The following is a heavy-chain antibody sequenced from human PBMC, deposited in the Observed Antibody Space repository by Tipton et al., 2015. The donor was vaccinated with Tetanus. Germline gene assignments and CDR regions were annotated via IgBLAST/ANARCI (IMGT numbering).Heavy chain of an antibody. CDR3: ARELDCSGGGCYSYGLDV. Sequence: SLRLSCAASGFSFRSYWMHWVRQSPGKGLVWVSRIKSDGSKTTYADSVKGRFTISRDNAKNTLYLQMNSLRAEDTAVYYCARELDCSGGGCYSYGLDVWGQGTTVTVSS. CDR1: GFSFRSYW. CDR2: IKSDGSKT. D-gene: IGHD2-15*01. V-gene: IGHV3-74*03. J-gene: IGHJ6*02.